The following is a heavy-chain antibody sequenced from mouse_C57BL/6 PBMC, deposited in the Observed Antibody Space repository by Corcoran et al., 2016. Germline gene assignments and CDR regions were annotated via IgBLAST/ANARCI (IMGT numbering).Heavy chain of an antibody. D-gene: IGHD1-1*01. CDR3: AREDYGSSFPFDY. V-gene: IGHV1-26*01. CDR1: GYTFTDYY. CDR2: INPNNGGT. Sequence: EVQLQQSGPELVKPGASVKISCKASGYTFTDYYMNWVKQSHGKSLEWIGDINPNNGGTSYNQKFKGKATLTVDKSSSTADMELRSLTSEDSAVYYCAREDYGSSFPFDYWGQGTTLTVSS. J-gene: IGHJ2*01.